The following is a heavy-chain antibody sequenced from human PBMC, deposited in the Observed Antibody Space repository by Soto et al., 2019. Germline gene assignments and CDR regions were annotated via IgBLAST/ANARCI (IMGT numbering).Heavy chain of an antibody. Sequence: SETLSLTCTVSGGSISSYYWSWVRQPPGKGLEWIGYMYYRGSTNYNPSLKSRVTISVDTSKNQFSLKLSSVTAADTAVYYCARRYYHDSTGYHYHFDYWGQGTQVTVSS. CDR3: ARRYYHDSTGYHYHFDY. V-gene: IGHV4-59*08. CDR1: GGSISSYY. CDR2: MYYRGST. D-gene: IGHD3-22*01. J-gene: IGHJ4*02.